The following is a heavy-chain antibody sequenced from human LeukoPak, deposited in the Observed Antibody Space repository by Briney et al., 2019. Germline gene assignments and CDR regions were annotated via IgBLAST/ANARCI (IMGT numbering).Heavy chain of an antibody. J-gene: IGHJ4*02. CDR2: INHSGST. D-gene: IGHD3-22*01. V-gene: IGHV4-34*01. CDR3: TTLGEYYDTSGSYYN. Sequence: SEALSLTCVVYRGSFSGYYWSWIRQPPGKGLEWMGEINHSGSTYYKPVLKSRVTISVDSPKNHCSLKVSYVTAADTAVYYCTTLGEYYDTSGSYYNWGQGTLVTVSS. CDR1: RGSFSGYY.